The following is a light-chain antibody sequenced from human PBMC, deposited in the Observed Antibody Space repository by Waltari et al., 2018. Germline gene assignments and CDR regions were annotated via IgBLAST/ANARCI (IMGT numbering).Light chain of an antibody. CDR2: EAS. CDR3: QQYHTYPWT. V-gene: IGKV1-5*03. J-gene: IGKJ1*01. Sequence: DIQMTQSPSPLSASVGARFTVTCRASQNIGNRLAWYQHKPGKAPNLLIYEASSLEGGAPSRVSGSGSGTGFTLTISSLQPDDFATYYCQQYHTYPWTFGQGTTVEVK. CDR1: QNIGNR.